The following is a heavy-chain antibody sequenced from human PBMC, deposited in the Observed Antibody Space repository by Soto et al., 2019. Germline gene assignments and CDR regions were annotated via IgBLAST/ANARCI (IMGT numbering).Heavy chain of an antibody. CDR2: INVDTGTT. Sequence: ASVKVSCKASGYIFTSYPLHWVRQAPGQRLEWMAWINVDTGTTKYSQKFQGRVTFARDTSASKVYMELSSLTSEDTAVYYCVRGAGSCGGDCWNDYYYPMDVWGQGTMVTVSS. V-gene: IGHV1-3*01. CDR1: GYIFTSYP. D-gene: IGHD2-21*02. CDR3: VRGAGSCGGDCWNDYYYPMDV. J-gene: IGHJ6*02.